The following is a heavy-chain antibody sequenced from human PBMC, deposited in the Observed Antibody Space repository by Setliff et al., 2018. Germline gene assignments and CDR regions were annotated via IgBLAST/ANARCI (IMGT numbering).Heavy chain of an antibody. J-gene: IGHJ4*02. CDR3: AREPHSGSYYGYFDL. Sequence: ASVKVSCKASGNTVTGHYIHWVRQAPGQGLEWMGWIDPNSGGTDYAQKFQGRVTMTRDTSISTAFMDMSGLRSDDTAGYFCAREPHSGSYYGYFDLWGQGTLVTVSS. CDR2: IDPNSGGT. D-gene: IGHD1-26*01. V-gene: IGHV1-2*02. CDR1: GNTVTGHY.